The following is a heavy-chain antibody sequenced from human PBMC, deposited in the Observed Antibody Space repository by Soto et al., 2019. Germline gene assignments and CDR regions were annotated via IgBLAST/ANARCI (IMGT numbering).Heavy chain of an antibody. CDR3: ARFYYDSSGYLPSPYYYYYGMDV. CDR1: GFTFSSYA. D-gene: IGHD3-22*01. V-gene: IGHV3-23*01. J-gene: IGHJ6*02. Sequence: GGSLRLSCAASGFTFSSYAMSWVRQAPGKGLEWVSAISGDGSSKYYVDSVKGRFTISRDNAKNTLYLQMNSLRAEDTAVYYCARFYYDSSGYLPSPYYYYYGMDVWGQGTTVTVSS. CDR2: ISGDGSSK.